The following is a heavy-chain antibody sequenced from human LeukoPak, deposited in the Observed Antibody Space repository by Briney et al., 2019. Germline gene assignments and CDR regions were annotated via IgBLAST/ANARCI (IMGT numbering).Heavy chain of an antibody. CDR3: ARDRGLIVGAAVDY. J-gene: IGHJ4*02. V-gene: IGHV1-69*05. CDR2: IIPIFGTA. D-gene: IGHD1-26*01. CDR1: GGTFSSYA. Sequence: SVKVSCKASGGTFSSYAISWVRQAPGQGLEWMGRIIPIFGTANYAQKYQGRVTITTDESTSTAYMELSSLRSEDTAVYYCARDRGLIVGAAVDYWGQGTLVTVSS.